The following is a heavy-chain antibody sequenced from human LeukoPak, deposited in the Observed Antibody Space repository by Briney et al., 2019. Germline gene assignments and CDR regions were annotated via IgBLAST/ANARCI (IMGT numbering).Heavy chain of an antibody. Sequence: SVKVSCKASGGTFSTYAISWVRQAPGQGLEWMGGIIPIFGTANYAQKFQGRVTITTDESTSTAYMELSSLRSEDTAVYYCARAGIAARPKGSEYYYYMDVWGKGTTVTVSS. D-gene: IGHD6-6*01. V-gene: IGHV1-69*05. CDR1: GGTFSTYA. CDR3: ARAGIAARPKGSEYYYYMDV. CDR2: IIPIFGTA. J-gene: IGHJ6*03.